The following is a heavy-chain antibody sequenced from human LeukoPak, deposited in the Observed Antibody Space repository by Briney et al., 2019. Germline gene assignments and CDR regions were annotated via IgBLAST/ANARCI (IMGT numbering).Heavy chain of an antibody. CDR2: IYYSGST. V-gene: IGHV4-61*08. CDR3: ASVYYDFWSGCSGAFDI. CDR1: GGSISSGDYY. D-gene: IGHD3-3*01. J-gene: IGHJ3*02. Sequence: PSQTLSLTCTVSGGSISSGDYYWSCIRQPPGKGLECIGYIYYSGSTNYNPSLKSRVTISVDTSKNQFSLKLSSVTAADTAVYYCASVYYDFWSGCSGAFDIWGQGTMVTVSS.